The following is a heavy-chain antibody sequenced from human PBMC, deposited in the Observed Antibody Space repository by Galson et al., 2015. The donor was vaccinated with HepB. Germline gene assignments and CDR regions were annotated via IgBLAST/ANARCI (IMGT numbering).Heavy chain of an antibody. V-gene: IGHV1-69*10. CDR1: GGTFSSYA. CDR3: ASSCSSTSCYPAYYEFWSGCPSMAA. J-gene: IGHJ6*04. CDR2: IIPILGIA. Sequence: SVKVSCKASGGTFSSYAISWVRQAPGQGLEWMGGIIPILGIANYAQKFQGRVTITADKSTSTAYMELSSLRSEDTAVYYCASSCSSTSCYPAYYEFWSGCPSMAAWGKGTTVTVSS. D-gene: IGHD3-3*01.